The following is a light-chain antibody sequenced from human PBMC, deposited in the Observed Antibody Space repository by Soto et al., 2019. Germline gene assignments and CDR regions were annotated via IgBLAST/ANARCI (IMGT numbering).Light chain of an antibody. Sequence: QSALTQPASVSGSPGQSITISCTGTSSDVGGYNYVSWYQQHPGKAPKLMIYEVSNRPSGVSNRFSGSKSGNTASLTISGLQAEDEPDYYCSSYTSGSTWVFGGGTKLTVL. CDR2: EVS. V-gene: IGLV2-14*01. CDR3: SSYTSGSTWV. J-gene: IGLJ3*02. CDR1: SSDVGGYNY.